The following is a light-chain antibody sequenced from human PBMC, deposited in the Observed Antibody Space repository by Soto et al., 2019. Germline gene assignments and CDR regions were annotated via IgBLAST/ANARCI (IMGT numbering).Light chain of an antibody. V-gene: IGLV7-43*01. J-gene: IGLJ3*02. CDR3: LLHYGGGNPGV. CDR2: NTF. CDR1: TGAVTSGLS. Sequence: QAVVTQEPSLTVSPGGTVTLTCASSTGAVTSGLSPNWFQQKPGQAPRPLVYNTFNKHSWTPARFSGSLLGDKAALTLSGAQAEEEADYYCLLHYGGGNPGVIGGGTKLTVL.